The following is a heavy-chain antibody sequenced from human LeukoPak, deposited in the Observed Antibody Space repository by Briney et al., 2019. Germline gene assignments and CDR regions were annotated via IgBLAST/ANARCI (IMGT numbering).Heavy chain of an antibody. Sequence: SQTLSLTCTVSGGSISSGGYYWSWIRQHPGKGLEWIGYIYYSGSTYYNPSLKSRVTISVDTSKNQFSLKLSSVTAADTAAYYCAAKPGITGTTYYYYGMDVWGQGTTVTVSS. V-gene: IGHV4-31*03. CDR1: GGSISSGGYY. CDR2: IYYSGST. J-gene: IGHJ6*02. CDR3: AAKPGITGTTYYYYGMDV. D-gene: IGHD1-20*01.